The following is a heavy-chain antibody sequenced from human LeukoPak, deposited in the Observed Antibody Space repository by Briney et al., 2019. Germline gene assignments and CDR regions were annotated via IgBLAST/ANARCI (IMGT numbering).Heavy chain of an antibody. J-gene: IGHJ1*01. CDR1: GFTFSSYW. D-gene: IGHD2-2*01. V-gene: IGHV3-7*01. Sequence: PGGSLRLSCAASGFTFSSYWMSWVRQAPGKGLEWVANIKQDGSEKYYVDSVKGRFTISRDNAKNSLYLQMNSLRAEDTAVYYCARDRLGYCSSTSCYPEDFQHWGQGTLVTVSS. CDR2: IKQDGSEK. CDR3: ARDRLGYCSSTSCYPEDFQH.